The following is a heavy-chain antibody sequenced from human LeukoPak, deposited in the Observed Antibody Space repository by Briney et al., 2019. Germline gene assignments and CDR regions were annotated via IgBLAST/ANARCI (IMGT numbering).Heavy chain of an antibody. Sequence: ASVTVSFTFSGYTLTELSMHWVRQAPGKGLEWMGGFDPEDGETIYAQKFQGRVTMTEDTSTDTAYMELSSLRSEDTAVYYCATGYGSGGHYYYYMDVWGKGTTVTVSS. D-gene: IGHD2-15*01. V-gene: IGHV1-24*01. CDR1: GYTLTELS. CDR3: ATGYGSGGHYYYYMDV. CDR2: FDPEDGET. J-gene: IGHJ6*03.